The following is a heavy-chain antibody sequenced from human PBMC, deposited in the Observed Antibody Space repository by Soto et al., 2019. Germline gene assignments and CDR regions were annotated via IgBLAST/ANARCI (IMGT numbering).Heavy chain of an antibody. Sequence: ASVKVSCKASGYTFTIYGISWVRQAPGQGLEWMGWISAYNGNTNYAQKLQGRVTMTTDTSTSTAYMELRSLRSDDTAVYYCARDYSHYDILTGYYSWFDPWGQGTLVTVSS. J-gene: IGHJ5*02. D-gene: IGHD3-9*01. V-gene: IGHV1-18*01. CDR2: ISAYNGNT. CDR3: ARDYSHYDILTGYYSWFDP. CDR1: GYTFTIYG.